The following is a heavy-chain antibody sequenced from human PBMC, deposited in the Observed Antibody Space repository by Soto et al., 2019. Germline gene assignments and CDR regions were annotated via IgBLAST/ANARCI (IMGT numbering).Heavy chain of an antibody. V-gene: IGHV4-59*01. CDR3: ARDNGNYDFDY. D-gene: IGHD1-7*01. J-gene: IGHJ4*02. CDR2: IYYSGRS. Sequence: QVQLQESGPGLVKPSETLSLTCTVSGASISSYYWSWIRQPPGQGLEWIGYIYYSGRSSYNPSLNTQVTVSIDTSKSQFSLKLRSVTAADTAFYYCARDNGNYDFDYWGQGTLVTVSS. CDR1: GASISSYY.